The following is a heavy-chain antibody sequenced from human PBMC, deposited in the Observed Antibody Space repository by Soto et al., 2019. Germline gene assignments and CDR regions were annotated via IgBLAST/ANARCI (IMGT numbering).Heavy chain of an antibody. CDR2: IIPIFGTA. J-gene: IGHJ4*02. D-gene: IGHD6-19*01. V-gene: IGHV1-69*01. Sequence: SCWVHHSRGQGLEWMGGIIPIFGTANYAQKFQGRVTITADESTSTAYMELSSLRSEDTAVYYCERDQGAPQWLASDWGQGTLVTVSS. CDR3: ERDQGAPQWLASD.